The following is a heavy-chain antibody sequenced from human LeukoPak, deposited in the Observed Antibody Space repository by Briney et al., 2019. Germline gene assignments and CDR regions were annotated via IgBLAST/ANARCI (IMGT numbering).Heavy chain of an antibody. CDR1: GGSISSSSYY. V-gene: IGHV4-39*07. CDR2: IYYSGST. J-gene: IGHJ4*02. Sequence: PSETLFLTCTVSGGSISSSSYYWGWIRQPPGKGLEWIGSIYYSGSTYYNPSLKSRVTISVDTSKNQFSLKLRSVTAADTAVYYCARDSRGDYYDRREAFDCWGQGALVTVSS. D-gene: IGHD3-22*01. CDR3: ARDSRGDYYDRREAFDC.